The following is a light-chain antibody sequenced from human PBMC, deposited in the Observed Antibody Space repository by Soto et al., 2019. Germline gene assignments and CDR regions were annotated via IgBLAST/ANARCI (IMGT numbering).Light chain of an antibody. Sequence: QSALTQPRSVSGSPGQSVTISCTGTRSDVGGYNLVSWYQQHTGNAPKVLIYDVSQRPSGVPDRFSGSKSGNTASLTISGLQAEDEADHYCCSYAGDYTYVFGTGTKLTVL. J-gene: IGLJ1*01. CDR3: CSYAGDYTYV. CDR1: RSDVGGYNL. V-gene: IGLV2-11*01. CDR2: DVS.